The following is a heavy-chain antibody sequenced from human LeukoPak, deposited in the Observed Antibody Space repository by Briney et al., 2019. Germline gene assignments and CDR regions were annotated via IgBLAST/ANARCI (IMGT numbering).Heavy chain of an antibody. V-gene: IGHV4-34*01. D-gene: IGHD2-15*01. Sequence: NPSGTLSLTCAVLGGSFSGYYWSWIRQPPGKGREWIWEFNHSGNTKYTPSLKSRSIISVDTSMNQCSLYLSSVTAADTAVYYCARGGGYCSGGSCPGGYWGQGTLVTVS. CDR3: ARGGGYCSGGSCPGGY. J-gene: IGHJ4*02. CDR2: FNHSGNT. CDR1: GGSFSGYY.